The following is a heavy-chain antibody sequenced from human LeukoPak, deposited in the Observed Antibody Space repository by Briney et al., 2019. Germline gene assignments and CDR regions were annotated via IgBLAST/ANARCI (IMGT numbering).Heavy chain of an antibody. D-gene: IGHD6-13*01. V-gene: IGHV4-4*09. CDR2: IYTSGST. CDR3: ARRGPSSSWYWFDP. J-gene: IGHJ5*02. CDR1: GGSISSYY. Sequence: KASETLSLTCTVSGGSISSYYWSWIRQPPGKGLEWIGYIYTSGSTNYNPSLKSRVTISVDTSKNQFSLKLSSVTAADTAVYYCARRGPSSSWYWFDPWGQGTLVTVSS.